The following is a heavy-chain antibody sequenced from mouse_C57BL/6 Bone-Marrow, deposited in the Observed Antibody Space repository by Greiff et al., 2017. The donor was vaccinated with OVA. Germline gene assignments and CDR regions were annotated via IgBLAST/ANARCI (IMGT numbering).Heavy chain of an antibody. V-gene: IGHV1-82*01. J-gene: IGHJ1*03. CDR3: ARRRGYTRYFDV. D-gene: IGHD2-14*01. CDR1: GYAFSSSW. Sequence: VKLVESGPELVKPGASVKISCKASGYAFSSSWMNWVKQRPGKGLEWIGRIYPGDGDTNYNGKFKGKATLTADKSSSTAYMQLSSLTSEDSAVYFCARRRGYTRYFDVWGTGTTVTVSS. CDR2: IYPGDGDT.